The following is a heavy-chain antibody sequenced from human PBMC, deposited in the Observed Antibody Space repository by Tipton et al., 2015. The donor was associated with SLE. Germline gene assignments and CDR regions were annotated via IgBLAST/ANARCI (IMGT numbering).Heavy chain of an antibody. CDR3: AGGIAAAQFDY. D-gene: IGHD6-13*01. V-gene: IGHV4-38-2*01. CDR1: GYSISSGYY. Sequence: TLSLTCAVSGYSISSGYYWGWIRQPPGKGLEWIGSIYHSGSTYYNPSLKSRVTISVDMSKNQFSLKLSSVTAADTAVYYCAGGIAAAQFDYWGQGTLVTVSS. J-gene: IGHJ4*02. CDR2: IYHSGST.